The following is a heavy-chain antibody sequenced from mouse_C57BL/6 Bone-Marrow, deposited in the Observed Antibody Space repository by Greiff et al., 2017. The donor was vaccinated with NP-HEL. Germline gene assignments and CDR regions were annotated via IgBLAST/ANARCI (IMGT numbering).Heavy chain of an antibody. Sequence: VQLVESGPELVKPGASVKISCKASGYAFSSSWMNWVKQRPGKGLEWIGRIYPGDGDTNYNGKFKGKATLTADKSSSTAYMQLSSLTSEDSAVYFCARSTYYDYVWFAYWGQGTLVTVSA. CDR3: ARSTYYDYVWFAY. CDR2: IYPGDGDT. V-gene: IGHV1-82*01. J-gene: IGHJ3*01. D-gene: IGHD2-4*01. CDR1: GYAFSSSW.